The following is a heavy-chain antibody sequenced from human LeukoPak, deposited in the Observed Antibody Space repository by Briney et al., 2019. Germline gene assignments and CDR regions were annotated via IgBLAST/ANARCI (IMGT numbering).Heavy chain of an antibody. V-gene: IGHV4-59*08. CDR2: IYYSGST. CDR1: GGSISSYY. D-gene: IGHD5-18*01. CDR3: ARLGYSYGFRNFDY. J-gene: IGHJ4*02. Sequence: SETLSLTCTVSGGSISSYYWSWIRQPPGKGLEWIGYIYYSGSTNYNPSLKSRVTISADTSKNQFSLKLSSVTAADTAVYYCARLGYSYGFRNFDYWGQGTLVTVSS.